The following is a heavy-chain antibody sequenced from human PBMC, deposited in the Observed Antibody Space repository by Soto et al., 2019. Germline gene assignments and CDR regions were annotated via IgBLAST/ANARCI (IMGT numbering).Heavy chain of an antibody. CDR3: ARGTVKTDAFDY. CDR2: IWYDGSNK. CDR1: RFPFSSYG. J-gene: IGHJ4*02. Sequence: GGSMRLSCAASRFPFSSYGMHWVRQAPGKGLEWVAVIWYDGSNKYYADSVKGRFTISRDNSKNTLYLQMNSLRAEDTAVYYCARGTVKTDAFDYWGQGTLVTVSS. V-gene: IGHV3-33*01. D-gene: IGHD4-17*01.